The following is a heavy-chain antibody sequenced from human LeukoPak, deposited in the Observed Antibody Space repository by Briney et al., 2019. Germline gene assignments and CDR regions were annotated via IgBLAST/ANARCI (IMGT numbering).Heavy chain of an antibody. J-gene: IGHJ6*02. CDR2: ISSSGSTI. CDR3: ARDLSVAGGSKAYYYGMDV. CDR1: GFTFSDYY. Sequence: PGCSLRLSCAASGFTFSDYYMSWIRQAPGKGLEWVSYISSSGSTIYYADSVKGRFTISRDNAKNSLYLQMNSLRAEDTAVYYCARDLSVAGGSKAYYYGMDVWGQGTTVTVSS. V-gene: IGHV3-11*01. D-gene: IGHD6-19*01.